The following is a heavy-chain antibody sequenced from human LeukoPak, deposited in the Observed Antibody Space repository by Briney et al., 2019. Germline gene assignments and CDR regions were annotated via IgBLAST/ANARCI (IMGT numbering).Heavy chain of an antibody. D-gene: IGHD3-10*01. Sequence: GGSLRLSCAASGFTFSSYAMNWVRQAPGKGLEWVSAISGSGGSTYYADSVKGRFTISRDNSKNTLYLQMNSLRAEDTAVYYCAKLTKYYCGPSDWFDPWGQGTLVTVSS. J-gene: IGHJ5*02. CDR3: AKLTKYYCGPSDWFDP. CDR1: GFTFSSYA. V-gene: IGHV3-23*01. CDR2: ISGSGGST.